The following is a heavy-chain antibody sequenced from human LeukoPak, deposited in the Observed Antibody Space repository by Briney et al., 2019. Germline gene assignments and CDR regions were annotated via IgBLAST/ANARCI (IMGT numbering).Heavy chain of an antibody. CDR3: GKHDSSSDY. D-gene: IGHD6-19*01. V-gene: IGHV3-30*02. CDR1: GFIFSTYG. CDR2: IRPDGSDK. J-gene: IGHJ4*02. Sequence: GGSLTLSCAASGFIFSTYGMHWVRQAPGKGLEGVAFIRPDGSDKSYVGSVKGRFTISRDNSKNTMYLQMNSLRPEDTAVYYCGKHDSSSDYWGQGTLVTVSS.